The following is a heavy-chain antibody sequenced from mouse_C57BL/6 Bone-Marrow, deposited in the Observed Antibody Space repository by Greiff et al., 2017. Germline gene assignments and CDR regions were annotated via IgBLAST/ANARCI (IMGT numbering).Heavy chain of an antibody. V-gene: IGHV1-72*01. CDR3: ARDYDYDTLYAMDY. J-gene: IGHJ4*01. CDR2: IDPNSGGT. Sequence: VQLQQPGAELVKPGASVKLSCKASGYTFTSYWMHWVKQRPGRGLEWIGRIDPNSGGTKYNEKFKSKATLTVDKPSSTADMQLSSLTSEDSAVYYCARDYDYDTLYAMDYWGQGTSVTVSS. D-gene: IGHD2-4*01. CDR1: GYTFTSYW.